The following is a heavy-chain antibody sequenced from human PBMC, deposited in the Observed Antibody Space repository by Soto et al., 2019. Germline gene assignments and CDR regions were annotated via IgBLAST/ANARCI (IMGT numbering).Heavy chain of an antibody. D-gene: IGHD6-19*01. V-gene: IGHV1-46*01. Sequence: ASVKVSCKASGHTFTSYYMHWVRQAPGQGLEWIGIINLSAGSTSYAQKFQGRVTITRDTSTSTVYMDMSSLRSEDTAVYYCAREIAVAGKNWFDPWGQGTLVTVSS. CDR3: AREIAVAGKNWFDP. J-gene: IGHJ5*02. CDR2: INLSAGST. CDR1: GHTFTSYY.